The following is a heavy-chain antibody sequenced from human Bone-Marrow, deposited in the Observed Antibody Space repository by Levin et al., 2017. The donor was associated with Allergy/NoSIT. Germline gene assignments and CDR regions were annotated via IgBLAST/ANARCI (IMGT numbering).Heavy chain of an antibody. CDR3: ARVKFVSSGWYSSFDY. Sequence: ASVKVSCKASGYTFTSYDINWVRQATGQGLEWMGWMNPNSGNTGYAQKFQGRVTMTRNTSISTAYMELSSLRSEDTAVYYCARVKFVSSGWYSSFDYWGQGTLVTVSS. CDR2: MNPNSGNT. V-gene: IGHV1-8*01. J-gene: IGHJ4*02. D-gene: IGHD6-19*01. CDR1: GYTFTSYD.